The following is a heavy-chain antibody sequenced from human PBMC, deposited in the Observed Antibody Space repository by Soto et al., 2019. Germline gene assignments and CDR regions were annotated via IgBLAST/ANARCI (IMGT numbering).Heavy chain of an antibody. CDR3: ARCRAQGTTYFDY. Sequence: QVQLVESGGGLVKPGGSLRLSCAASGFTFSDYYMSWIRQAPGKGLEWVSYITTGSTIYYADSVKGRFTISRDNAKNSLYLQMNSLRVEDTAVYYCARCRAQGTTYFDYWGQGNLVTVSS. V-gene: IGHV3-11*01. CDR1: GFTFSDYY. D-gene: IGHD1-26*01. J-gene: IGHJ4*02. CDR2: ITTGSTI.